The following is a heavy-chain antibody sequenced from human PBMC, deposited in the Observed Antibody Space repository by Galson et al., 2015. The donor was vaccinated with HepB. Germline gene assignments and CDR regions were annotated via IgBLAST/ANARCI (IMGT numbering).Heavy chain of an antibody. CDR1: GDSVSNNDAA. V-gene: IGHV6-1*01. Sequence: CAISGDSVSNNDAAWNWIRQSPSRGLEWLGRTYYRSKWYNDYAVSVKSRITINPDTSKNQFSLQLNSVTPEDTAVYYCARAMDTPMAYYFDYWGQGILVTVSS. CDR2: TYYRSKWYN. J-gene: IGHJ4*02. CDR3: ARAMDTPMAYYFDY. D-gene: IGHD5-18*01.